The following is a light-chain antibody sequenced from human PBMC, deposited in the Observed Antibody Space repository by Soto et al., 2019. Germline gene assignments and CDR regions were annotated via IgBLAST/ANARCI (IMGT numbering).Light chain of an antibody. V-gene: IGLV2-11*01. CDR1: SSDVGGYNY. CDR2: DVS. Sequence: QSVLTQPPSVSGSPGQSVTISCTGTSSDVGGYNYVSWYQQHPGKAPKVMIYDVSKRPSGVPDRFSGSKSGNTASLTISGLQAEDEADYYCCSKAGSLEVFGTGTKVTVL. CDR3: CSKAGSLEV. J-gene: IGLJ1*01.